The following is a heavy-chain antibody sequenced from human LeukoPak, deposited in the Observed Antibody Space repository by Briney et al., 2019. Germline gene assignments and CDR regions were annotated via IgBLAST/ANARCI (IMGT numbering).Heavy chain of an antibody. CDR2: IRYDGSNK. Sequence: PGGSLRLSCAASGFTFSSYGMHWVRQAPGKGLEWVAFIRYDGSNKYYADSVKGRFTISRDNSKNTLYLQMNSLRAEDTAVYYCAKDEYSSSSLDYWGQGTLVTVSS. CDR1: GFTFSSYG. V-gene: IGHV3-30*02. J-gene: IGHJ4*02. D-gene: IGHD6-6*01. CDR3: AKDEYSSSSLDY.